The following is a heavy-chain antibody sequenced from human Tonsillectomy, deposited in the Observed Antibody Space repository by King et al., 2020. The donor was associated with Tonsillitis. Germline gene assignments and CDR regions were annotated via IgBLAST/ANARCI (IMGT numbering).Heavy chain of an antibody. CDR2: ISGSGLST. CDR3: AKDYGQWLPPTPCSL. Sequence: VQLVESGGGLVQPGGSLRLSCAASGFTFSSYAMSWVRQAPGKGLEWVSTISGSGLSTYYADSVKGRFTISRDNSMNTLYLQMNSLRAEDTAVYYCAKDYGQWLPPTPCSLWGQGTLVTVSS. V-gene: IGHV3-23*04. CDR1: GFTFSSYA. D-gene: IGHD6-19*01. J-gene: IGHJ4*02.